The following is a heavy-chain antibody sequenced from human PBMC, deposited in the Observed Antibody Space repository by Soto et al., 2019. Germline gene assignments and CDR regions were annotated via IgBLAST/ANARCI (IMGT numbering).Heavy chain of an antibody. V-gene: IGHV3-7*01. CDR2: IHKDGGEK. D-gene: IGHD3-10*01. Sequence: GSLSLYSAAHGRRGVGYWIIVLRRARLEWVEWLATIHKDGGEKKYVDSVKGRFTMSRDNAKNSLYLQMDSLRDADTAVYYWARDSGYDSGRSFNHYIDQWGHGTLVTVSS. CDR3: ARDSGYDSGRSFNHYIDQ. J-gene: IGHJ4*01. CDR1: GRRGVGYW.